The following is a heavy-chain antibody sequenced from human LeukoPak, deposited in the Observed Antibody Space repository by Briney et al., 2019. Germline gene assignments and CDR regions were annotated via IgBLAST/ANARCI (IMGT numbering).Heavy chain of an antibody. D-gene: IGHD3-10*01. V-gene: IGHV3-23*01. J-gene: IGHJ4*02. CDR3: AKAPYYYYASGSYFSYFEY. CDR1: GFTFSSYA. Sequence: GGSLRLSCAASGFTFSSYAMSWVRQAPGKGLEWVSAISGSGDSTYYADSVKGRFTISRDNSKNTLYLQMNSLRAEDMAVYYCAKAPYYYYASGSYFSYFEYWGQGTLVTVSS. CDR2: ISGSGDST.